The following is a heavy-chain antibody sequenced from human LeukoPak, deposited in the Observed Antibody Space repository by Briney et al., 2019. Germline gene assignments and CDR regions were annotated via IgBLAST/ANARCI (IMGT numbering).Heavy chain of an antibody. J-gene: IGHJ4*02. V-gene: IGHV4-61*01. D-gene: IGHD3-22*01. CDR3: LCSSGYFEDY. CDR1: GGSISSGSYH. Sequence: SETLSLTCTVSGGSISSGSYHWSWIRQPPGKGLEWIGYIYYSGRTSYNPSLKSRVTISVDTSKNQFSLRLSSVTAADTAVYYCLCSSGYFEDYWGQGTLVTVSS. CDR2: IYYSGRT.